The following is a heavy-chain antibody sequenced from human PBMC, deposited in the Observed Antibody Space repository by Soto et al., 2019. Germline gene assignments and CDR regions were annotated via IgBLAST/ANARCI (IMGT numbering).Heavy chain of an antibody. Sequence: QVQLVQSGAAVKKPGASVKVSCKASGYTFTAYYLHWVRQAPGHGLEWLGWIDPNSGDTKYAQNFEGWVTMTRDTSINTAYLDLSRLKNDDTAVYYCARTPYSDFWSGYSFDYWGQGTLVSVPS. CDR3: ARTPYSDFWSGYSFDY. J-gene: IGHJ4*02. CDR1: GYTFTAYY. CDR2: IDPNSGDT. V-gene: IGHV1-2*04. D-gene: IGHD3-3*01.